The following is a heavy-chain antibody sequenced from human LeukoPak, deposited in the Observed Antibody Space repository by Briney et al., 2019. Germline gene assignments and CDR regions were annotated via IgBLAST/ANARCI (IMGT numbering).Heavy chain of an antibody. D-gene: IGHD6-13*01. Sequence: GGSLRLSCAASGFTFSSYSMNWVRQAPGKGLEWVSSISSSSSYIYYADSVKGRFTISRDNAKNSLYLQMNSLRAEDTAVYYCARSHSIAAAGVYWGQGTLVTASS. J-gene: IGHJ4*02. CDR2: ISSSSSYI. CDR1: GFTFSSYS. CDR3: ARSHSIAAAGVY. V-gene: IGHV3-21*01.